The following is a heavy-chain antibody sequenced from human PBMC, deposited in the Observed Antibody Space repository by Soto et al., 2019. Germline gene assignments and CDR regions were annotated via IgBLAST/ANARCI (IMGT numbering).Heavy chain of an antibody. CDR2: IIPIFGTA. V-gene: IGHV1-69*06. D-gene: IGHD6-6*01. J-gene: IGHJ6*02. Sequence: QVQLVQSGAEVKKPGSSVKVSCKASGGTFSSYAISWVRQAPGQGLEWMGGIIPIFGTANYAQKFQGRVTITADKSTSTAYMELSSPRSEDTAVYYCARYSSSPPRDYYYYGMDVWGQGTTVTVSS. CDR3: ARYSSSPPRDYYYYGMDV. CDR1: GGTFSSYA.